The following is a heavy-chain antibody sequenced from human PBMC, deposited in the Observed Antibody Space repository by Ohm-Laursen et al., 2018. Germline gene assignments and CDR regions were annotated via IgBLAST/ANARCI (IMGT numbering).Heavy chain of an antibody. CDR2: LTWNSDRK. CDR3: AKDINPTGQTQNYFYYGMDL. D-gene: IGHD2/OR15-2a*01. CDR1: GFTFSNYA. V-gene: IGHV3-9*01. J-gene: IGHJ6*02. Sequence: SLRLSCAAAGFTFSNYAMHWVRQAPGKGLEWVSGLTWNSDRKQYADSVKGRFTVSRDNARNSLYLQMDTLRPEDTALYFCAKDINPTGQTQNYFYYGMDLWGQGTTVIVSS.